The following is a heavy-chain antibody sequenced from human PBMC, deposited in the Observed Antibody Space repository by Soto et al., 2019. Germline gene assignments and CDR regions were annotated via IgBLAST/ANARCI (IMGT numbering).Heavy chain of an antibody. CDR1: GGSISSYY. D-gene: IGHD4-17*01. V-gene: IGHV4-4*07. Sequence: LSLTCTVSGGSISSYYRSWIRQPAGKGLEWIGRIYTSGSTNYNPSLKSRVTMSVDTSKNQFSLKLSSVTAADTAVYYCARAVARGVTTLNSYYYYGMDVWGQGTTVTVSS. CDR2: IYTSGST. J-gene: IGHJ6*02. CDR3: ARAVARGVTTLNSYYYYGMDV.